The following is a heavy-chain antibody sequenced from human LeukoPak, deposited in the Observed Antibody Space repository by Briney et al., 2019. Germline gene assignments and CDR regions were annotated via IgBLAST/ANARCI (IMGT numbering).Heavy chain of an antibody. CDR3: ARGSDFFDY. V-gene: IGHV4-31*11. CDR2: IYYSGSA. CDR1: GGSISSADFD. Sequence: SETLSLTCAVSGGSISSADFDWSWIRQHPGKGLEWIVFIYYSGSAYYNPSLKSRVSISIHTSKNQFSLTLNSVTAAATAVYYCARGSDFFDYWGQGTLVTVSS. J-gene: IGHJ4*02.